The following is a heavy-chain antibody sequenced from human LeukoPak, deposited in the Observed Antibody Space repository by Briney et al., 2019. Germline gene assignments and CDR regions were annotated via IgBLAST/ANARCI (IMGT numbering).Heavy chain of an antibody. V-gene: IGHV1-2*02. CDR3: ARAIAVVDY. J-gene: IGHJ4*02. Sequence: ASVKVSCTAPGYTFTDYYIHLVRQAPGQGLEWMGWINPNSGGTNSAQKFQGRVNMTKDTSISTAYMDLSRLRSDDTAVYFCARAIAVVDYWGQGTLVTVSS. CDR2: INPNSGGT. CDR1: GYTFTDYY. D-gene: IGHD6-19*01.